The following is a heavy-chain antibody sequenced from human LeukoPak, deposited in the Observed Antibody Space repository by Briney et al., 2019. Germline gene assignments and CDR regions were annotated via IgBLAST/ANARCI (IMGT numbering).Heavy chain of an antibody. CDR2: INHSGST. D-gene: IGHD3-22*01. Sequence: SETLSLTCAVYGGSFSGYYWSWIRQPPGKGLEWIGEINHSGSTNYNPSLKSRVTISVDTSKNQFSLKLSSVTAADTAVYYCARVIGYYDSSGYYYGMNYFDYWGQGTLVTVSS. J-gene: IGHJ4*02. V-gene: IGHV4-34*01. CDR3: ARVIGYYDSSGYYYGMNYFDY. CDR1: GGSFSGYY.